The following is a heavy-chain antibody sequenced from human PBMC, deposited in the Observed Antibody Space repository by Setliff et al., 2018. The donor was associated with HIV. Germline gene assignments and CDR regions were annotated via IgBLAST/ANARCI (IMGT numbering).Heavy chain of an antibody. Sequence: PSETLTLTCTVSGDSISSYFWSWIRQSPGKGLEWIGFRSTTGSTNYNPSLRSRVTISVDTSKNQFSLRLTSVTAADTAVYYCVRWYYCVSGACYRADYWGQGTMVTVSS. CDR3: VRWYYCVSGACYRADY. CDR2: RSTTGST. D-gene: IGHD2-21*02. CDR1: GDSISSYF. J-gene: IGHJ4*02. V-gene: IGHV4-4*09.